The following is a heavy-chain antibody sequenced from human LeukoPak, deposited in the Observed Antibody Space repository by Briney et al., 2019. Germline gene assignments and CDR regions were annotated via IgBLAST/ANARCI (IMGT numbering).Heavy chain of an antibody. Sequence: GGSLRLSCAASGFTFSSYGMSWVRQAPGKGLEWVSAISGSGGSTNYADSVKGRFTISRDNSKNTLYLQMNSLRAEDTAVYYCARNMVRGYEDAFDIWGQGTMVTVSS. CDR2: ISGSGGST. CDR3: ARNMVRGYEDAFDI. D-gene: IGHD3-10*01. J-gene: IGHJ3*02. CDR1: GFTFSSYG. V-gene: IGHV3-23*01.